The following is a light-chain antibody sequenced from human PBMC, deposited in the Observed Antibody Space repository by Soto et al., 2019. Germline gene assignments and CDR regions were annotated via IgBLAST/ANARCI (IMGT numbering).Light chain of an antibody. V-gene: IGLV2-11*01. CDR3: CSYGGSYTDVV. CDR1: SSDVGGYNY. J-gene: IGLJ2*01. CDR2: DVS. Sequence: QSALTQPRSVSGSPGQSVTISCTGTSSDVGGYNYVSWYQQHPGKAPKLMIYDVSKRPSGVPDRFSGSKSANTASLTISGLQAEDEADYSCCSYGGSYTDVVFGGGTQLTVL.